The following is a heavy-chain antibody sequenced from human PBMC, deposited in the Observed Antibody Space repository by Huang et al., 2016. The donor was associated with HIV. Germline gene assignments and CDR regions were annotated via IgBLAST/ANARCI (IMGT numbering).Heavy chain of an antibody. Sequence: QVHLQQWGAGLLKSAETLSLTCAVYGGSLSGYYWSWLRQTPGKGLEWIGEINHLGSTDDNPSLKSRVAISMDGSKTQFSLKLGSISDAETAVYLGARDATKNPRGWYDPWGQGTLVTVSS. CDR1: GGSLSGYY. J-gene: IGHJ5*02. D-gene: IGHD3-10*01. CDR3: ARDATKNPRGWYDP. V-gene: IGHV4-34*02. CDR2: INHLGST.